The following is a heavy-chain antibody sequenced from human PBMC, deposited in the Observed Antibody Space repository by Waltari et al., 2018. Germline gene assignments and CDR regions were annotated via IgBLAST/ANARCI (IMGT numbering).Heavy chain of an antibody. V-gene: IGHV3-53*01. D-gene: IGHD6-19*01. CDR3: ARGKQGVVVSGTGFDY. J-gene: IGHJ4*02. CDR1: GFTVRNNY. CDR2: IDTVLRT. Sequence: EGQLVESGGGLVKPGGSLRLSCAASGFTVRNNYMSWVRQAPGKGLAGVSVIDTVLRTDYTDSVKCQFTSSRYNSKSTLYLQMNSRRAEDTAVYYCARGKQGVVVSGTGFDYWGQGTLVTVSS.